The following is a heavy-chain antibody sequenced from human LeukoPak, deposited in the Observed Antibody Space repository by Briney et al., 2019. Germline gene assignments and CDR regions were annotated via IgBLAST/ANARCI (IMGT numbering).Heavy chain of an antibody. CDR2: TYYRSKWYN. CDR1: GDGVSNDSAA. CDR3: TREDRDTFDI. Sequence: SQTLSLTCVISGDGVSNDSAAWNWIRQSPSRGLEWLGRTYYRSKWYNTYAVSLRGRITVTPDTSKNQFSLQLSSVTPEDTAVYYCTREDRDTFDIWGQGTVVTVSS. V-gene: IGHV6-1*01. J-gene: IGHJ3*02.